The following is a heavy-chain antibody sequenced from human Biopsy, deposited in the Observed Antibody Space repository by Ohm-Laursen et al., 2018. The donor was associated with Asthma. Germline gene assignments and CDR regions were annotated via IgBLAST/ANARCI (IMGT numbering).Heavy chain of an antibody. CDR2: ITDTSRYI. D-gene: IGHD1-14*01. CDR1: GFTFSSYS. V-gene: IGHV3-21*01. J-gene: IGHJ4*02. CDR3: ARDGPELPTELDY. Sequence: SLRLSCAASGFTFSSYSMHWGLQAPGKGLERVSSITDTSRYIKYADSAKGRFTISRDNAKNSLYLQMNSLRAEDTAVYYCARDGPELPTELDYWGPGTLVTVSP.